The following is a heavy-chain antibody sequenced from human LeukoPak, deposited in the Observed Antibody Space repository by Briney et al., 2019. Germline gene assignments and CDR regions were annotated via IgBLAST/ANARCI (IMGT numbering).Heavy chain of an antibody. D-gene: IGHD6-19*01. V-gene: IGHV4-61*02. Sequence: SETLSLTCTVSGGSISSGSYYWSWIRQPAGKGLEWIGRIYTSGSTNYNPSLKSRVTISVDTSKNQFSLKLSSVTAADTAVYYCATGVKYSSGWWGLGYWGQGTLVTVSS. CDR2: IYTSGST. CDR3: ATGVKYSSGWWGLGY. CDR1: GGSISSGSYY. J-gene: IGHJ4*02.